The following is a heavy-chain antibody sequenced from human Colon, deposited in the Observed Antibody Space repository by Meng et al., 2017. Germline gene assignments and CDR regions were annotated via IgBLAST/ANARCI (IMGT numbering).Heavy chain of an antibody. D-gene: IGHD6-19*01. J-gene: IGHJ5*02. CDR2: IGHSGFT. V-gene: IGHV4-39*01. Sequence: QPQLQESGPGLVKPSAALSLPWSVSGGSISTSGYYWGWIRQPPGKGLEWIGSIGHSGFTYYTPSLKSRITVSIDTSKNQFSLRLASVTAADTAVYYCVRSSGWVRTGFDPWGQGTLVTVSS. CDR1: GGSISTSGYY. CDR3: VRSSGWVRTGFDP.